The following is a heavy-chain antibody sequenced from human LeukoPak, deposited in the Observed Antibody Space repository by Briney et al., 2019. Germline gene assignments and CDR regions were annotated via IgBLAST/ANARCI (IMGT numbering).Heavy chain of an antibody. CDR1: GFAFINHW. CDR2: IKQDGSES. J-gene: IGHJ4*02. V-gene: IGHV3-7*01. D-gene: IGHD3-22*01. Sequence: GGSLRLSCAASGFAFINHWMSWVRQTPGKGLEWVANIKQDGSESYYVDSVRGRFTISRDNAKKSLYLQMNSLRAEDTAVYYCARIRGVWLYDSWGQGTLVTVSS. CDR3: ARIRGVWLYDS.